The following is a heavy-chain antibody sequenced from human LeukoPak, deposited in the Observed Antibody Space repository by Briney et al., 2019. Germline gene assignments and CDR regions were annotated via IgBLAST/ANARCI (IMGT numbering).Heavy chain of an antibody. CDR3: ARDKQQLVLHWFDP. D-gene: IGHD6-13*01. V-gene: IGHV4-61*02. Sequence: SETLSLTCTVSGGSISSGSYHWSWIRQPAGKGLEWIGRIYTSGSTYYNPSLKSRVSISVGTSKNQFSLKLSSVTAADTAVYYCARDKQQLVLHWFDPWGQGTLVTVSS. CDR1: GGSISSGSYH. CDR2: IYTSGST. J-gene: IGHJ5*02.